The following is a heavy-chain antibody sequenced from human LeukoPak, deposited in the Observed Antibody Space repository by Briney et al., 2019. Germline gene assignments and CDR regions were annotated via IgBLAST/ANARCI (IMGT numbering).Heavy chain of an antibody. J-gene: IGHJ3*02. D-gene: IGHD3-9*01. V-gene: IGHV4-59*01. CDR2: IYYSGST. Sequence: SETLSLTCTVSGGSISSYYWSWTRQPPGKGLEWIGYIYYSGSTNYNPSLKSRVTISVDTSKNQFSLKLSSVTAADTAVYYCARGCDYDILTGYSHDAFDIWGQGTMVTVSS. CDR3: ARGCDYDILTGYSHDAFDI. CDR1: GGSISSYY.